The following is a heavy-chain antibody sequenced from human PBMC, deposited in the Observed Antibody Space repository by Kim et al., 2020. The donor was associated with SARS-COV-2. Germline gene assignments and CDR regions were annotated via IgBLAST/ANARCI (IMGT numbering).Heavy chain of an antibody. J-gene: IGHJ4*02. D-gene: IGHD6-13*01. V-gene: IGHV1-3*01. CDR2: INAGNGNT. CDR1: GYTFTSYA. CDR3: ARDPSIAAAEGDY. Sequence: ASVKVSCKASGYTFTSYAMHWVRQAPGQRLEWMGWINAGNGNTKYSQKFQGRVTITRGTSASTAYMELSSLRSEDTAVYYCARDPSIAAAEGDYWGQGTLVTVSS.